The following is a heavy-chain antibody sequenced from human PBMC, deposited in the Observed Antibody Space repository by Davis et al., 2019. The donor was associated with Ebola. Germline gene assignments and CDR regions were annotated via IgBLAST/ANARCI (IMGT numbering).Heavy chain of an antibody. CDR1: GFNVSTYW. D-gene: IGHD1-26*01. CDR2: INGDGSRT. J-gene: IGHJ4*02. V-gene: IGHV3-74*01. CDR3: ARDRSGSSVPFDY. Sequence: ASLKISCAASGFNVSTYWVHWVRHVPGKGLVWVSRINGDGSRTYYADSVNGRVTMSSDNAKNTLYLQMASLRAEDTAVYYCARDRSGSSVPFDYWGQGTLVTVSP.